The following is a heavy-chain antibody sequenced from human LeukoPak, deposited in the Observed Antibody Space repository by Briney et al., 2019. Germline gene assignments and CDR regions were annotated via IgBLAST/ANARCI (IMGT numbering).Heavy chain of an antibody. CDR2: ISSSSSTI. D-gene: IGHD2-2*01. J-gene: IGHJ4*02. V-gene: IGHV3-48*04. CDR1: GFTFSSYS. CDR3: ARDSIVVVPAARGTFDY. Sequence: GGSLRLSCAASGFTFSSYSMNWVRQAPGKGLEWVSYISSSSSTIYYADSVKGRFTISRDNAKNSLYLQMNSLRAEDTAVYYCARDSIVVVPAARGTFDYWGQGTLVTVSS.